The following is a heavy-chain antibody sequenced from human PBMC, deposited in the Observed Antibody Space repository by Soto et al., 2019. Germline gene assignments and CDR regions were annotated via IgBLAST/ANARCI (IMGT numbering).Heavy chain of an antibody. CDR3: ARASLSDILTGYYYYYYGMDV. CDR1: GYTFTGYY. D-gene: IGHD3-9*01. Sequence: ASVKVSCKASGYTFTGYYMHWGRQAPGQGLEWMGWINPNSGGTNYAQKFQGWVTMTRDTSISTAYMELSRLRSDDTAVYYCARASLSDILTGYYYYYYGMDVWGQGTTVTV. V-gene: IGHV1-2*04. J-gene: IGHJ6*02. CDR2: INPNSGGT.